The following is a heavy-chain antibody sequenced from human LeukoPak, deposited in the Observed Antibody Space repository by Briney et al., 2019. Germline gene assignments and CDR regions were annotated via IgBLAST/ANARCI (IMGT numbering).Heavy chain of an antibody. CDR1: GFTFSSHA. CDR3: ARDTARDGYNYKYDY. V-gene: IGHV3-66*01. J-gene: IGHJ4*02. CDR2: IYSGGST. Sequence: GGSLRLSCAASGFTFSSHAMSWVRQAPGKGLEWVSVIYSGGSTYYADSVKGRFTISRDNSKDTLYLQMNSLRAEDTAVYYCARDTARDGYNYKYDYWGQGTLVTVSS. D-gene: IGHD5-12*01.